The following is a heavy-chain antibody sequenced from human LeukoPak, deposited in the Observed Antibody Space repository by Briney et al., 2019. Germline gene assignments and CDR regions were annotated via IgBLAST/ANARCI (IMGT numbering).Heavy chain of an antibody. V-gene: IGHV3-23*01. CDR1: GFTFSSFA. Sequence: GGSLRLSCAASGFTFSSFAMSWVRQAPGKGLECISGFSGSGGSTYYADSVKGRFTISRDNSKNTLYLQMNSLRAEDTAVYYCAKAYYYDSSGYYPWGQGTMVTVSS. D-gene: IGHD3-22*01. J-gene: IGHJ3*01. CDR3: AKAYYYDSSGYYP. CDR2: FSGSGGST.